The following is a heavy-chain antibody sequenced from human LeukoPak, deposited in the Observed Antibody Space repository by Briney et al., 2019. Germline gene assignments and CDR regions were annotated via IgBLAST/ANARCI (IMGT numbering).Heavy chain of an antibody. Sequence: PGGSLRLSCAASGFSFSNYGINWVRQAPGKGLEWVSSISSSSSYIYYADSVKGRFTISRDNAKNSLYLQMNSLRAEDTAVYYCARDPYYYDSSGYSWGQGTLVTVSS. CDR1: GFSFSNYG. CDR3: ARDPYYYDSSGYS. J-gene: IGHJ4*02. D-gene: IGHD3-22*01. CDR2: ISSSSSYI. V-gene: IGHV3-21*01.